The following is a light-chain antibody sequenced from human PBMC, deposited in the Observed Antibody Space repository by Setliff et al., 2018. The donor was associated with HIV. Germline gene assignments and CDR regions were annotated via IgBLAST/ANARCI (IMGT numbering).Light chain of an antibody. CDR2: DVT. CDR3: CSYAGTYTSLFV. J-gene: IGLJ1*01. CDR1: SSDVGGHDS. V-gene: IGLV2-11*01. Sequence: QSALAQPRSVSGSPGQSVTISCTGTSSDVGGHDSVSWYQQHAGEAPKVLIFDVTQRPSGVPHRFSGSKPGNTASLTISGLQADDEAEYYCCSYAGTYTSLFVFGTGTKVTVL.